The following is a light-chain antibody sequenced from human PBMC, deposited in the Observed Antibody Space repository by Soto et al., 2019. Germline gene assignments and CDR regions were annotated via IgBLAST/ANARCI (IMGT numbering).Light chain of an antibody. Sequence: QSALTQPASVSGSPGQSITISCTGTSSDVGGYEYVSWYQQYPGKAPKLMIYEVIDRPAGAPRRFSGSKSGNTASLTITGLQAEDEADYFCCSYAGGYIYLFGTGTKLTVL. J-gene: IGLJ1*01. CDR2: EVI. V-gene: IGLV2-14*01. CDR3: CSYAGGYIYL. CDR1: SSDVGGYEY.